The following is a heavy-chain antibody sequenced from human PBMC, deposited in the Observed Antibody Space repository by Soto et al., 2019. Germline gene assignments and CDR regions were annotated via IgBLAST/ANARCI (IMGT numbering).Heavy chain of an antibody. V-gene: IGHV2-5*02. CDR1: GFSISTSGVG. CDR3: AHRRGGYNWDDGYFAY. CDR2: AYWDNDN. J-gene: IGHJ4*02. D-gene: IGHD1-20*01. Sequence: QITLKESGPTLVKPTQTLTLTCSFSGFSISTSGVGVGWLRQPPGKALEWLAFAYWDNDNRYNPSLKSRLTVAKDASKSLVVLLMTNMDPVDTATYYCAHRRGGYNWDDGYFAYWGQGTLVTVSA.